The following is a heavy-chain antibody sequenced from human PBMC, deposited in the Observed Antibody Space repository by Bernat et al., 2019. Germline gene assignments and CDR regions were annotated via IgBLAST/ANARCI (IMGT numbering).Heavy chain of an antibody. CDR1: GGTFSNYA. V-gene: IGHV1-69*04. J-gene: IGHJ4*02. CDR2: IIPILGIA. D-gene: IGHD3-22*01. CDR3: ARAYYYYDSSGYTYFDY. Sequence: QVQLVQSGAEVKKPGSSVKVSCKASGGTFSNYAISWVRQAPGQGLEWMGRIIPILGIANYAQKFQGRVTITADKSTSTAYMELSSLRSEDTAVYYCARAYYYYDSSGYTYFDYWGQGTLVTVSS.